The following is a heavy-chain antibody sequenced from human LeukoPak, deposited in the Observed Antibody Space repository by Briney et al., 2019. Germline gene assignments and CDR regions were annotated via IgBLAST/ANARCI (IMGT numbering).Heavy chain of an antibody. CDR2: ISAYNGNT. CDR1: GCTFTSYG. Sequence: SVKVSCKASGCTFTSYGIGWVQQAPGQGLEWMGWISAYNGNTNYAQKLQGRATLTTDTSTSTAYMELRSLRSDDTAVYYCARFLLDGSGSYYVYDYWGQGTLVTVSS. CDR3: ARFLLDGSGSYYVYDY. J-gene: IGHJ4*02. V-gene: IGHV1-18*01. D-gene: IGHD3-10*01.